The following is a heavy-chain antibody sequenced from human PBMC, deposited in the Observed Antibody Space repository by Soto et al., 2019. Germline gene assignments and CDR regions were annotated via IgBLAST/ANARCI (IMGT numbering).Heavy chain of an antibody. Sequence: QVQLVQSGAEVKKPGASVKVSCKASGYTFTSYGISWVRQAPGQGLEWMGCISAYNGNTNYAQKLQGRVTMTTDTATSTVYMELRSLRSDDTAVYYCAKERGYSYGYDYWGQGTLVTVSS. CDR1: GYTFTSYG. D-gene: IGHD5-18*01. J-gene: IGHJ4*02. V-gene: IGHV1-18*01. CDR3: AKERGYSYGYDY. CDR2: ISAYNGNT.